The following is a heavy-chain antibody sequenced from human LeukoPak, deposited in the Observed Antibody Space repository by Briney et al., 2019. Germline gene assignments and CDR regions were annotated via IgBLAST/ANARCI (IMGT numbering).Heavy chain of an antibody. CDR2: VSGSGGSS. D-gene: IGHD3-22*01. CDR3: AKDHHYDSSDYGRYYHYGMDV. CDR1: GFSFSTYG. Sequence: GGSLRLSCAASGFSFSTYGMSWVRQAPGKGLEWVSSVSGSGGSSYYGDSVKGRFTISRDNSKNTLYLQMNSLRVEDTAEYYCAKDHHYDSSDYGRYYHYGMDVWGQGTTVTVSS. J-gene: IGHJ6*02. V-gene: IGHV3-23*01.